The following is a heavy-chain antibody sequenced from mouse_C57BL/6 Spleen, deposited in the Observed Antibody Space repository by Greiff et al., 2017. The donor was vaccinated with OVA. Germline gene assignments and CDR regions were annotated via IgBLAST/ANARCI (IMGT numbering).Heavy chain of an antibody. Sequence: VQRVESDAELVKPGASVKISCKVSGYTFTDHTIHWMKQRPEQGLEWIGYIYPRDGSTKYNEKFKSKATLTVDKSSSTAYMQLSSLTSEDSAVYYCDYYDYDGDYWGQGTTLTVSS. CDR3: DYYDYDGDY. D-gene: IGHD2-4*01. CDR1: GYTFTDHT. V-gene: IGHV1-78*01. J-gene: IGHJ2*01. CDR2: IYPRDGST.